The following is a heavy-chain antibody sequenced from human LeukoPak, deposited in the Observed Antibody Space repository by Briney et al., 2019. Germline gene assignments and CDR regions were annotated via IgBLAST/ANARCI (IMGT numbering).Heavy chain of an antibody. CDR2: INPNSGGT. CDR1: GYTFTGYY. V-gene: IGHV1-2*06. D-gene: IGHD1-14*01. J-gene: IGHJ5*02. CDR3: ARVSSPLQYNWFDP. Sequence: ASVKVSCKASGYTFTGYYMHWVRQAPGQGLEWMGRINPNSGGTNYAQKFQGRVTMTRDTSISTAYMELSRLRSDDTAVYYRARVSSPLQYNWFDPWGQGTLVTVSS.